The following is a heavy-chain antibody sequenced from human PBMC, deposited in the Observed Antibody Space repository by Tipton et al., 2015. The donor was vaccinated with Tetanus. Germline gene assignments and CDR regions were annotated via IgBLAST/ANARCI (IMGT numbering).Heavy chain of an antibody. V-gene: IGHV1-69*06. CDR1: GGAFIKYA. J-gene: IGHJ4*02. Sequence: QSGPEVKKPGSSVKVSCKAAGGAFIKYAFRWVRQAPGQGLEWMGGIIPISDTANYAQQFQGRVIITADKFTSTVYMELGSLRSEDTAVYYCAKDDVSSWYTGSFDSWGQGTQVTVSS. CDR3: AKDDVSSWYTGSFDS. CDR2: IIPISDTA. D-gene: IGHD6-13*01.